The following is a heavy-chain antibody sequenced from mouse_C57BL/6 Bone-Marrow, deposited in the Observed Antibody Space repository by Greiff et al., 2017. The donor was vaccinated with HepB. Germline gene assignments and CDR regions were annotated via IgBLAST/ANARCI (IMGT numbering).Heavy chain of an antibody. CDR3: ARDPYYYGSSHWYFDV. CDR1: GFTFSSYA. J-gene: IGHJ1*03. Sequence: EVHLVESGGGLVKPGGSLKLSCAASGFTFSSYAMSWVRQTPEKRLEWVATISDGGSYTYYPDNVKGRFTISRDNAKNNLYLQMSHLKSEDTSMYYCARDPYYYGSSHWYFDVWGTGTTVTVSS. D-gene: IGHD1-1*01. CDR2: ISDGGSYT. V-gene: IGHV5-4*01.